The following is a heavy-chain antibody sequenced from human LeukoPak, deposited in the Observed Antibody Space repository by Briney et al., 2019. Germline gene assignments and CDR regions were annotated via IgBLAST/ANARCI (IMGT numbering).Heavy chain of an antibody. D-gene: IGHD6-13*01. CDR1: GFTFSTYI. CDR2: IGTAGEI. CDR3: ARAAYSSTWYSRYFDL. J-gene: IGHJ2*01. Sequence: PGGSLRLSCAASGFTFSTYIMNWVRQAPGKGLEWVSGIGTAGEIYYPGSVKGRFTISRENAKNSLYLQMNSLRAGDTAVYYCARAAYSSTWYSRYFDLWGRGTLVTVSS. V-gene: IGHV3-13*01.